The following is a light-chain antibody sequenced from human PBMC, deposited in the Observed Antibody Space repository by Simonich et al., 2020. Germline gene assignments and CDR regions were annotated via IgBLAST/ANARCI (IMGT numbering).Light chain of an antibody. V-gene: IGLV3-1*01. Sequence: SYELTQPPSVSVSPGQTASITCSGEKLGDKYACWYQQKPGQSPVLVIYQDSKRPSGITELFSGSNSGNKATLTLSGTQAMDEADYYCQAWDSTTAVVFGGGTKLTVL. J-gene: IGLJ2*01. CDR3: QAWDSTTAVV. CDR2: QDS. CDR1: KLGDKY.